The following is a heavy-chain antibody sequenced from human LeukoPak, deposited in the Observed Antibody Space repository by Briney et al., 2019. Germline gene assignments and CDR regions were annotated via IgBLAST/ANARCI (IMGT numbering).Heavy chain of an antibody. CDR2: ISSSGSTI. CDR3: ARDSSGWYVGPKDEFDY. Sequence: GGSLRLSCAASGFTFSSYEMNWVRQAPGKGLEWVSYISSSGSTIYYADSVKGRFTISRDNAKNSLYLQMKSLRAEDTAVYYCARDSSGWYVGPKDEFDYWGQGTLVTVSS. V-gene: IGHV3-48*03. D-gene: IGHD6-19*01. CDR1: GFTFSSYE. J-gene: IGHJ4*02.